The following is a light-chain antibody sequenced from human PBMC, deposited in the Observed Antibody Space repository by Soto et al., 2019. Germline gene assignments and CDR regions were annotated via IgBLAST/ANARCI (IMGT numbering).Light chain of an antibody. CDR2: GAS. CDR1: QSVGSN. V-gene: IGKV3-15*01. CDR3: QQYAASPTS. J-gene: IGKJ3*01. Sequence: EIGMTQSPSTLSVSPGERATLSCRASQSVGSNLAWYQQKPGQSPRLLIYGASTRATGLPARFSGSGSGTEFTLTIDRLEPEDFAVYSCQQYAASPTSFGPGTKVDIK.